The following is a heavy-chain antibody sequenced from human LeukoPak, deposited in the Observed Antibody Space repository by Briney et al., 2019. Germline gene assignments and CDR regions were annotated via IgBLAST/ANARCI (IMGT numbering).Heavy chain of an antibody. CDR3: ARSPDGSARTWLDY. Sequence: ASVKVSCKASGYSFTNYALHWVRQAPGQRLEWMGWTNGATGNTRFSQDFQGRLTITIDTSASTSYMELSSLRSEDTAVYYCARSPDGSARTWLDYWGQGALVTVSS. J-gene: IGHJ4*02. CDR2: TNGATGNT. V-gene: IGHV1-3*02. D-gene: IGHD1-1*01. CDR1: GYSFTNYA.